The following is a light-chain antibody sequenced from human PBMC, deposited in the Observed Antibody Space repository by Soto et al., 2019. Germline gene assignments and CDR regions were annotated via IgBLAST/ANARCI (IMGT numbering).Light chain of an antibody. V-gene: IGKV3-20*01. J-gene: IGKJ1*01. Sequence: EIVMTQSPGTLSLSPGEAATLSCRASQSASGSYLAWYQQKPGQAPRLVIYDASTRAAGIPDRFRGSGSGTDFTLTTGRLEPEDFAVYSCYQYVTSPWTFDQGTKVEIK. CDR3: YQYVTSPWT. CDR2: DAS. CDR1: QSASGSY.